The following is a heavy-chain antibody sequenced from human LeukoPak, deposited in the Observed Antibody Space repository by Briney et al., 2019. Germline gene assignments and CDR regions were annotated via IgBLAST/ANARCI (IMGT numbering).Heavy chain of an antibody. D-gene: IGHD5-18*01. CDR1: GGAISSYY. V-gene: IGHV4-59*01. CDR2: IYYSGST. CDR3: ARNGRYTYAPYYFDY. J-gene: IGHJ4*02. Sequence: SETLSLTCTVSGGAISSYYWSWIRQSPGKGMEWIGYIYYSGSTNYNPSLKSRVTLSVDTSKYQFSLKLRYVTAADTAVYYCARNGRYTYAPYYFDYWGQGTLVTVSS.